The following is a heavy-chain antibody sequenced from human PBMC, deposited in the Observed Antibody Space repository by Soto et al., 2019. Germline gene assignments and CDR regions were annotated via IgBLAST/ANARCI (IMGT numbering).Heavy chain of an antibody. D-gene: IGHD1-26*01. Sequence: SETLSLTCAVSGGFISSGDSSWSWIRQPPGKGLEWIGYIYYSGSTNYNPSLKSRVTISVDTSKKQFSLKLSSVTAADTAVYYCAREGWEPIRGFDYWGQGALVTVSS. CDR1: GGFISSGDSS. V-gene: IGHV4-61*08. CDR2: IYYSGST. J-gene: IGHJ4*02. CDR3: AREGWEPIRGFDY.